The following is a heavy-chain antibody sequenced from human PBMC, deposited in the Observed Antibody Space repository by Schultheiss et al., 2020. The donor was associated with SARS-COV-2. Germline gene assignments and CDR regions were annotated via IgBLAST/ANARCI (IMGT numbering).Heavy chain of an antibody. J-gene: IGHJ5*02. V-gene: IGHV4-39*07. D-gene: IGHD3-3*01. Sequence: GSLRLSCTVSGGSISSSSYYWGWIRQPPGKGLEWIGSIYYSGSTYYNPSLKSRATISVDTAKNQFSLQLSSVTAADTAVYYCARYYYDGTGDNWFDPWGQGIQVTVSS. CDR2: IYYSGST. CDR1: GGSISSSSYY. CDR3: ARYYYDGTGDNWFDP.